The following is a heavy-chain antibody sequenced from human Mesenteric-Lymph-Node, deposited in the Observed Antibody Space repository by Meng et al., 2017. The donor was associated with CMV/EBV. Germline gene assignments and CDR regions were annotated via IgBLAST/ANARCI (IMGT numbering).Heavy chain of an antibody. J-gene: IGHJ4*02. V-gene: IGHV3-66*01. D-gene: IGHD3-10*01. CDR2: IYRGDNT. CDR1: GFNVRDKY. CDR3: TGDSVSNPNLDY. Sequence: VHLVWSGEGLVQPGGSLRLSCAASGFNVRDKYMSWVHQAPGKGLEWVCIIYRGDNTYYIDSVKDRFTVSRDNSKNTMYLQMNSLRVEDTAVYYCTGDSVSNPNLDYWGQGTLVTVSS.